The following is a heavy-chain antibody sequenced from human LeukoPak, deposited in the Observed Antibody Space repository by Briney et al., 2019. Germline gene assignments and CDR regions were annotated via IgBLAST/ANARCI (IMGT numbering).Heavy chain of an antibody. D-gene: IGHD2-2*01. CDR1: GFTFRTYA. CDR2: ISDSGGTT. J-gene: IGHJ4*02. V-gene: IGHV3-23*01. Sequence: PGGSLRLSCAASGFTFRTYAMSWVRQAPGKGLEWVSGISDSGGTTYYVDSVKGRFTISRDNSKNTLYLQINSLRAEDMPLYYCAKSSDGSTSFDQWGQGTLVTVSS. CDR3: AKSSDGSTSFDQ.